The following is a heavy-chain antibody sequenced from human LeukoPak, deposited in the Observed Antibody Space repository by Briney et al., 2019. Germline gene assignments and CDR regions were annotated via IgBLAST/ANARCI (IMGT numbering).Heavy chain of an antibody. D-gene: IGHD3-3*01. CDR1: GGSISSYY. CDR3: ARLRYYDFWSGYYGDYYYMDV. V-gene: IGHV4-4*09. J-gene: IGHJ6*03. CDR2: IYTSGST. Sequence: PSETLSLTCTVSGGSISSYYWSWIRQPPGKGLEWIGYIYTSGSTNYNPSLKSRVTISVDTSKNQFSLKLSSVTAADTAVYYCARLRYYDFWSGYYGDYYYMDVWGKGTTDTVSS.